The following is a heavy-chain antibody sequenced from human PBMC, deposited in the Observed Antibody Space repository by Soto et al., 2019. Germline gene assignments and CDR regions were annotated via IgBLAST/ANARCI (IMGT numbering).Heavy chain of an antibody. CDR3: ARDVPVEMPQIAYLDY. Sequence: QVQLVQSGAEVKKPGSSVKVSCKASGGTLNNFAISWVRQAPGQGLEWMGGIVPIFGSTDYARQFQGRVTITEDESTSTGYMELSSLRSEDSAVYYCARDVPVEMPQIAYLDYWGQGTLVTVSS. V-gene: IGHV1-69*01. CDR1: GGTLNNFA. CDR2: IVPIFGST. D-gene: IGHD2-21*01. J-gene: IGHJ4*02.